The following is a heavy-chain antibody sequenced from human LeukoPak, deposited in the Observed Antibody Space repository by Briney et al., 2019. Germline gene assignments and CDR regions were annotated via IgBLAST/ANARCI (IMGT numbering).Heavy chain of an antibody. J-gene: IGHJ4*02. D-gene: IGHD1-7*01. CDR3: ARLLVITGTTGSDY. V-gene: IGHV1-69*06. CDR1: GGTFSSYA. Sequence: ASVKVSCKASGGTFSSYAISWVRQAPRQGLEWMGRIIPIFGTANYAQKFQGRVTITADKSTSTAYMELSSLRSEDTAVYYCARLLVITGTTGSDYWGQGTLVTVSS. CDR2: IIPIFGTA.